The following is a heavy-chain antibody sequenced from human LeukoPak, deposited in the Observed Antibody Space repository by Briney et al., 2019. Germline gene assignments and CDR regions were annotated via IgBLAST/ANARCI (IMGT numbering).Heavy chain of an antibody. J-gene: IGHJ3*02. V-gene: IGHV4-59*01. CDR3: ARVGYYDSSGYHDAFDI. CDR1: GGSISSYH. Sequence: SETLSLTCTVSGGSISSYHWSWIRQPPGKGLEWIGYIYYSGSTNYNPSLKSRVTISVDTSKNQFSLKLSSVTAADTAVYYCARVGYYDSSGYHDAFDIWGQGTMVTVSS. CDR2: IYYSGST. D-gene: IGHD3-22*01.